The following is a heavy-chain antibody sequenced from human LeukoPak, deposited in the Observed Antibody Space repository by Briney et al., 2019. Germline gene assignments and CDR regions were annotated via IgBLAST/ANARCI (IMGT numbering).Heavy chain of an antibody. Sequence: GESLKISGKASGYVFIRHWIGWVRQVPGKGLEWMGVIHPEDSYSRYNAAFQGQATLSVDESTSTAYLQLSSLKASDTAIYYCARQNHYYYYMNVWGRGTTVTVSS. CDR3: ARQNHYYYYMNV. J-gene: IGHJ6*03. CDR2: IHPEDSYS. CDR1: GYVFIRHW. V-gene: IGHV5-51*01.